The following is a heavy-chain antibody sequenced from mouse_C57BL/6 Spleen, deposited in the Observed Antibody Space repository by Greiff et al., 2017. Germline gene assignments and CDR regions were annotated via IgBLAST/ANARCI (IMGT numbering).Heavy chain of an antibody. CDR2: IDPSDSYT. Sequence: QVQLQQPGAELVKPGASVKLSCKASGYTFTSYWMQWVKQRPGQGLEWIGEIDPSDSYTHYNEKFKGKATVTVDTSSSTAYMQLSSLTSEDSACYYCARGYSGYGDWDYWGQGTTLTVSS. CDR3: ARGYSGYGDWDY. J-gene: IGHJ2*01. V-gene: IGHV1-50*01. D-gene: IGHD3-1*01. CDR1: GYTFTSYW.